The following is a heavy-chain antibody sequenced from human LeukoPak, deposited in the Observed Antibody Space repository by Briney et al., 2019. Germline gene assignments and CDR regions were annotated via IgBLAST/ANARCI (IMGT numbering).Heavy chain of an antibody. CDR1: GFTFSSYG. CDR2: ISGSGGST. CDR3: AKVGVHTLYHFDY. D-gene: IGHD3-16*01. V-gene: IGHV3-23*01. J-gene: IGHJ4*02. Sequence: PGGSLRLSCAASGFTFSSYGMSWVRQAPGKGLEWVSAISGSGGSTYYADSVKGRFTISRDNSKNTLYPQMNSLRAEDMAVYYCAKVGVHTLYHFDYWGQGTLVTVSS.